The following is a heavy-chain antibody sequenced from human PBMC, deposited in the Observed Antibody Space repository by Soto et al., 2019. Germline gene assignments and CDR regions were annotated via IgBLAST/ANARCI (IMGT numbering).Heavy chain of an antibody. J-gene: IGHJ6*02. Sequence: EVQLVESGGGLVQPGGSLRLSCAASGFTFSSYSMNWVRQAPGKGLEWVSSISSSSSYIYYADSVKGRFTISRDNAKNSLYLQMNSLRAEDTAVYYCARDTVTTDYYYYYGMDVWGQGTTVTVSS. CDR1: GFTFSSYS. CDR2: ISSSSSYI. CDR3: ARDTVTTDYYYYYGMDV. D-gene: IGHD4-4*01. V-gene: IGHV3-21*01.